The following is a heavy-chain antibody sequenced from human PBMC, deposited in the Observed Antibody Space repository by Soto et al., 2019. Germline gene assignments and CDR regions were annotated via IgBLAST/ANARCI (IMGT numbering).Heavy chain of an antibody. CDR1: GGSISSYY. CDR3: ARQPKCSTSCYENWFDP. V-gene: IGHV4-59*08. D-gene: IGHD2-2*01. J-gene: IGHJ5*02. CDR2: IYYSGST. Sequence: SETLSLTCTVSGGSISSYYWSWIRQPPGKGLEWIGYIYYSGSTNYNPSLKSRVTISVDTSKNQFSLKLSSVTAADTAVYYCARQPKCSTSCYENWFDPWGQGTLVTVSS.